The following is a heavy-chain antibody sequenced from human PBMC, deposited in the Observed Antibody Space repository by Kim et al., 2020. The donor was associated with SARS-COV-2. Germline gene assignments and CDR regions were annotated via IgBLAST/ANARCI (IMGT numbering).Heavy chain of an antibody. J-gene: IGHJ4*02. Sequence: YYNPSLKSRVTISVDTSKNQFSLKLSSVTAADTAVYYCARHFDDGDFTDYWGQGTLVTVSS. D-gene: IGHD4-17*01. CDR3: ARHFDDGDFTDY. V-gene: IGHV4-39*01.